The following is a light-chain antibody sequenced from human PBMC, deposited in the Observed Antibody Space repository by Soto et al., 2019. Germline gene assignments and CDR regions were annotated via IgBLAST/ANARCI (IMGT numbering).Light chain of an antibody. CDR3: AAWDGSLNGYV. J-gene: IGLJ1*01. V-gene: IGLV1-44*01. Sequence: QSVLTQPPSASGPPGQSVTISCSGSSSNIGSYAVNWYHQLPGTAPKLLIHSNNQRPSGVPDRFSGSKSGTSASLAITGLQSEDEADYYCAAWDGSLNGYVFGTGTKVTVL. CDR1: SSNIGSYA. CDR2: SNN.